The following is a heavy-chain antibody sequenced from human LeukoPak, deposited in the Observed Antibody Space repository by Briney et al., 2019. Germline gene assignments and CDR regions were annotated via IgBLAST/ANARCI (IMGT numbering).Heavy chain of an antibody. CDR2: IYSDGST. J-gene: IGHJ4*02. V-gene: IGHV3-66*01. CDR1: GFTFSSYT. Sequence: GGSLRLSCAASGFTFSSYTMNWVRQAPGKGLEWVSVIYSDGSTYYADSVKGRFTISRDNSKNTLYLQMNSLRAEETAVYYCARGGSYVDYWGQGTLVTVSS. D-gene: IGHD1-26*01. CDR3: ARGGSYVDY.